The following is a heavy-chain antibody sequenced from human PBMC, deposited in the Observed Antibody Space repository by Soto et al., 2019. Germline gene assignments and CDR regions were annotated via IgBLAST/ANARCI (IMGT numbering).Heavy chain of an antibody. Sequence: QVHLVQSGAEVKKPGASVKVSCKPSGSTFTNYAVHWVRQAPGQRLEWMGWINVGDGNTKYSQNFQGRVAISRDTSANTAYMELSSLRSEDTGVYYCAGDVASNWIDPWGQGTLVTVSS. CDR1: GSTFTNYA. D-gene: IGHD2-21*01. CDR2: INVGDGNT. J-gene: IGHJ5*02. V-gene: IGHV1-3*01. CDR3: AGDVASNWIDP.